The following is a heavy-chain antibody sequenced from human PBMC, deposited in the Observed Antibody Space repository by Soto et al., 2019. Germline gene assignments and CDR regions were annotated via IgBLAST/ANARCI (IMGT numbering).Heavy chain of an antibody. CDR3: VIAPEQRSTDY. D-gene: IGHD6-13*01. CDR1: GFTLSDYW. V-gene: IGHV3-74*01. J-gene: IGHJ4*01. Sequence: GGTLRLSCAASGFTLSDYWMHWVRQVSGKGLLWVSRISVDGGDTTYADSVKGRFTIPRDNAKNTLYLQMDTLRAEDTAIYYCVIAPEQRSTDYRRHGSLVTVSS. CDR2: ISVDGGDT.